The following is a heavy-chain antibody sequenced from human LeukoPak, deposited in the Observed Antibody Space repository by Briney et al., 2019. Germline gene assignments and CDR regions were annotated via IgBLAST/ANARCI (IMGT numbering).Heavy chain of an antibody. J-gene: IGHJ3*02. D-gene: IGHD2-15*01. CDR1: GASIRSGDHH. V-gene: IGHV4-30-4*08. Sequence: PSETLSLTCSVSGASIRSGDHHWSWLRQSPGKGLEWIGYIYFSGSRSSNPSLRSRLTISVDTSKNQFSLKLSSVTAADTAVYYCARSIVVVGSAFDIWGQGTMVTVSS. CDR2: IYFSGSR. CDR3: ARSIVVVGSAFDI.